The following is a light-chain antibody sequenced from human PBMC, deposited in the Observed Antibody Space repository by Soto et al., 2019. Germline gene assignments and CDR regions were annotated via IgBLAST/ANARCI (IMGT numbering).Light chain of an antibody. CDR2: DVT. J-gene: IGLJ2*01. CDR3: SSYTSSTTVV. Sequence: QSALTQPASVSGSPGQSITISCTGTRSDVGGYNFVSWYQQLPGKAPKLIIYDVTNRPSGVSDRFSGSKSGNTASLTISGLQAEDEADYYCSSYTSSTTVVFGGGTKLTVI. CDR1: RSDVGGYNF. V-gene: IGLV2-14*01.